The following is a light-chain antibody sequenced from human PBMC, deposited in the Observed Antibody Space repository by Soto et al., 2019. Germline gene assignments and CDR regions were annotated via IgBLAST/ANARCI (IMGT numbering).Light chain of an antibody. CDR3: QQYKNWYT. Sequence: IVMTQSPATLSVSPGERATLSCRASQSVSSNLAWYQQKPGQAPRLLIYRTSTRATGIPARFSGSGSGTEFTLTISSLQSEDFAVYSCQQYKNWYTFGQGTKLEIK. V-gene: IGKV3-15*01. CDR2: RTS. J-gene: IGKJ2*01. CDR1: QSVSSN.